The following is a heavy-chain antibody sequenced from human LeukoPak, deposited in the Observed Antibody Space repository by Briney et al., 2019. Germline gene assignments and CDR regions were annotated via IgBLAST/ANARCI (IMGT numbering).Heavy chain of an antibody. CDR2: IKHDGSAK. D-gene: IGHD2/OR15-2a*01. CDR1: GFTFTTYV. V-gene: IGHV3-7*01. CDR3: ARDYFKDY. Sequence: TGGSLRLSCAASGFTFTTYVMSWVRQAPGKGLEWVAYIKHDGSAKNYVDSVKGRFTISRDNAKNSLYLQMSSLRAEDTAMYYCARDYFKDYWGQGTLVTVSS. J-gene: IGHJ4*02.